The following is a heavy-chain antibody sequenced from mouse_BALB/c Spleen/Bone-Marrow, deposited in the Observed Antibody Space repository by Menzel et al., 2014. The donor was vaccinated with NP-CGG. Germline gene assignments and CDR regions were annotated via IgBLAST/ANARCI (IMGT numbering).Heavy chain of an antibody. D-gene: IGHD1-1*01. V-gene: IGHV14-3*02. CDR2: IDPANGNT. Sequence: EVQLQQSGAELVKPGASVKLSCTASGFNINDTYMHWVKQRPEQGLEWIGRIDPANGNTKYGPKFQGKATITADTSSNAAYLQLGSMASEGTTSYYCASYYYGRYGDDWGAGTTVTVSS. CDR1: GFNINDTY. CDR3: ASYYYGRYGDD. J-gene: IGHJ1*01.